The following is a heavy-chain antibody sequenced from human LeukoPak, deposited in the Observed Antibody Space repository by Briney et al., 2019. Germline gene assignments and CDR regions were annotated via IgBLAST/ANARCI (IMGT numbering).Heavy chain of an antibody. CDR1: GGSISSYY. CDR2: IYYSGST. D-gene: IGHD3-22*01. J-gene: IGHJ4*02. CDR3: ARGYYDSSGTRPRHFDY. Sequence: SETLSLTCTVSGGSISSYYWSWIRQPPGKGLEWIGYIYYSGSTNYNPSLKSRVAISVDTSKNQFSLKLSSVTAADTAVYYCARGYYDSSGTRPRHFDYWGQGTLVTVSS. V-gene: IGHV4-59*01.